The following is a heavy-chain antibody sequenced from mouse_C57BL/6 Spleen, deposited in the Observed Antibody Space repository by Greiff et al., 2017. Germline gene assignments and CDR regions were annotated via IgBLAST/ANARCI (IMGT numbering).Heavy chain of an antibody. Sequence: VQLVESGAELAKPGASVKLSCKASGYTFTSYWMHWVKQRPGQGLEWIGYINPSSGYTKYNQKFKDKATLTADKSSSTAYMQLSSLTYEASAVYYCAEITTVVGRDYWGQGTTLTVSS. D-gene: IGHD1-1*01. CDR1: GYTFTSYW. V-gene: IGHV1-7*01. J-gene: IGHJ2*01. CDR2: INPSSGYT. CDR3: AEITTVVGRDY.